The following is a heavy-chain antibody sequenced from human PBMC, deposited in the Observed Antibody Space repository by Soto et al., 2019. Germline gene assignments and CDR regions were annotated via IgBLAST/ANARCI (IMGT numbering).Heavy chain of an antibody. CDR2: ISGTSSHI. CDR1: GFIFSNYN. J-gene: IGHJ6*03. D-gene: IGHD2-21*01. CDR3: AREPICAGYYYYLDV. Sequence: EVQLVESGGGLVKPGGSLTLSCATSGFIFSNYNMNWVRQAPGKGLEWVSSISGTSSHIYYADSVKGRFTISRDNAENSLYLQMSRMIAEATAVYYCAREPICAGYYYYLDVWGKGARVIVSS. V-gene: IGHV3-21*06.